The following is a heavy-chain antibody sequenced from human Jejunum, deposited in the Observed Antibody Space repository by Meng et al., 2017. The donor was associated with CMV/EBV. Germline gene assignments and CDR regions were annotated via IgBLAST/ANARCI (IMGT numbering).Heavy chain of an antibody. V-gene: IGHV3-33*06. CDR3: AKQDATYYFDS. Sequence: CAPSGFTFGRFVLPWVRQAPGKGLEWIAVIWYDGNTESYVDSVKGRFTISRDSSKKTSYLQMTNLRAEDTAVYYCAKQDATYYFDSWGPGTLVTVSS. CDR1: GFTFGRFV. CDR2: IWYDGNTE. J-gene: IGHJ4*02.